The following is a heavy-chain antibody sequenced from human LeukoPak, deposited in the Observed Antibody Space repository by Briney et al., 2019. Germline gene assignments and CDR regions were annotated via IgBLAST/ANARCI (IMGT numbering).Heavy chain of an antibody. CDR3: AGGAGDWNAFHI. CDR2: IYTGGST. D-gene: IGHD2-21*02. Sequence: GGSLRLSCAASGFTVRRNYMSWVRQAPGKGLEWVSVIYTGGSTYYAASVKGRFTITRDNSNNILYLQMNSLRVEDTAVYYCAGGAGDWNAFHIWGQGTMVTVSS. V-gene: IGHV3-66*01. CDR1: GFTVRRNY. J-gene: IGHJ3*02.